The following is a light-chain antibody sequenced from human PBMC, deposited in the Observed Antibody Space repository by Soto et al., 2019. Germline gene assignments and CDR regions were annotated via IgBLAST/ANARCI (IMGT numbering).Light chain of an antibody. CDR2: DVS. V-gene: IGLV2-14*03. J-gene: IGLJ2*01. Sequence: QCALTQPASVSGSPGQSITISCTGTSSDVGGYNYVSWYQQHPDKAPKLMIYDVSNRPSGVSNRFSGSKSGNTASLTISGRQAEDEADYYCSSYTSSSTLDVVFGGGTKLTVI. CDR1: SSDVGGYNY. CDR3: SSYTSSSTLDVV.